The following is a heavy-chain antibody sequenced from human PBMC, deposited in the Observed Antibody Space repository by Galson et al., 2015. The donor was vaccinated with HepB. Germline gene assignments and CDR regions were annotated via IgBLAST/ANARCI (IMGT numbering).Heavy chain of an antibody. J-gene: IGHJ4*02. V-gene: IGHV3-21*01. Sequence: SLRLSCAASGFTFSSYSTNWVRQAPGKGLEWVSSISSSSSYIYYADSVKGRFTISRDNAKNSLYLQMHSLRAEDTAVYYCASLYSSGWYGPGGVDYWGQGTLVTVSS. CDR3: ASLYSSGWYGPGGVDY. D-gene: IGHD6-19*01. CDR2: ISSSSSYI. CDR1: GFTFSSYS.